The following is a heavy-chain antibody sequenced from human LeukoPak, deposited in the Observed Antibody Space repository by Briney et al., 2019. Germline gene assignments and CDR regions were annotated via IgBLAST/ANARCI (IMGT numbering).Heavy chain of an antibody. CDR3: ARDAYGGNSGGQYYFDY. Sequence: SETLSLTCTVSGGSISSSSYYWGWIRQPPGKGLEWIGSIYYSGSTYYNPSLKSRVTISVDTSKNQFSLKLSSVTAADTAVYYCARDAYGGNSGGQYYFDYWGQGTLVTVSS. CDR1: GGSISSSSYY. V-gene: IGHV4-39*07. CDR2: IYYSGST. J-gene: IGHJ4*02. D-gene: IGHD4-23*01.